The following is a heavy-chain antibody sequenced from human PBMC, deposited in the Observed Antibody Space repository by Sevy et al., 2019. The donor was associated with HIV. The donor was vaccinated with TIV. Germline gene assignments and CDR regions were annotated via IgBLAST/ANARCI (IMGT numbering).Heavy chain of an antibody. Sequence: ASVKVSCKASGYTFTSYGISWVRQAPGQGLEWMGWISAYNGNTNYAQKLQGRVTMTTDTSTSTAYMELRSLRSDDTAVFYWARPTSPIAVDTAMVTGGGPDYWGQGTLVTVSS. CDR1: GYTFTSYG. D-gene: IGHD5-18*01. CDR3: ARPTSPIAVDTAMVTGGGPDY. J-gene: IGHJ4*02. V-gene: IGHV1-18*01. CDR2: ISAYNGNT.